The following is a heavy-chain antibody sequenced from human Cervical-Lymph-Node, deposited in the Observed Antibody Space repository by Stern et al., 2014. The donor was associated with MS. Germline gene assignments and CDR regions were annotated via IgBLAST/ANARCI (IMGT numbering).Heavy chain of an antibody. D-gene: IGHD3-10*01. CDR3: AVGVNGRLEY. V-gene: IGHV3-13*01. CDR2: IGTADDT. J-gene: IGHJ4*02. Sequence: EVQLVEYGGGVIQGGGSLRLSCAASGFTFRKYDMHWVRQRLGDGLQWVSAIGTADDTFYPDSVKGRFTISRDDGANFLYLQMNGLRDDDTAVYYCAVGVNGRLEYWGQGTLVTVSS. CDR1: GFTFRKYD.